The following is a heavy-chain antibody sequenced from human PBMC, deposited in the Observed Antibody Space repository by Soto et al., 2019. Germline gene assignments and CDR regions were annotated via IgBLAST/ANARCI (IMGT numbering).Heavy chain of an antibody. CDR3: VKGASTTVFAFNDY. D-gene: IGHD4-17*01. CDR1: GFTFDDYA. J-gene: IGHJ4*02. Sequence: EVQLVESGGGLVQPGRSLRLSCAASGFTFDDYAMHWVRQGPGKGLEWVSSISWNTGNLGYAASVKGRFTISRDSAKTSLSLQMNSLRGPERALYSCVKGASTTVFAFNDYWGQATVVTVPS. CDR2: ISWNTGNL. V-gene: IGHV3-9*01.